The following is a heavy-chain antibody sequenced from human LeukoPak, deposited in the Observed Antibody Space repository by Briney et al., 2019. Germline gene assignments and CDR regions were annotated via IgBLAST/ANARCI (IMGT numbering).Heavy chain of an antibody. CDR1: GYTFTGYY. CDR3: ARVGYCSSTSRYNWFDP. CDR2: INPNSGGT. D-gene: IGHD2-2*01. V-gene: IGHV1-2*02. J-gene: IGHJ5*02. Sequence: ASVKVFCKASGYTFTGYYMHWVRQAPGQGLEWMGWINPNSGGTNYAQKFQGRVTMTRDTSISTAYMELSRLRSDDTAVYYCARVGYCSSTSRYNWFDPWGQGTLVTVSS.